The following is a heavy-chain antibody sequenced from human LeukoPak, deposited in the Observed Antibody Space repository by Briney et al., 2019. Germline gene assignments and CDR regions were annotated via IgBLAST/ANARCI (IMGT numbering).Heavy chain of an antibody. CDR2: IYYSGST. J-gene: IGHJ4*02. V-gene: IGHV4-59*01. CDR3: AREGGRSWYGIDY. D-gene: IGHD6-13*01. Sequence: SETLSLTCTVSGGSISSYYWSWIRQPPGKGLEWIGYIYYSGSTNYNPSLKSRVTISVDTSKNQFSLKLSSVTAADTAVYYCAREGGRSWYGIDYWGQGTLVTVSS. CDR1: GGSISSYY.